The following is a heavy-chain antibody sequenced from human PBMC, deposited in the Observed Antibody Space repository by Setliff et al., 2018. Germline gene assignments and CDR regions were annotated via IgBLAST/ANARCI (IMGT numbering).Heavy chain of an antibody. J-gene: IGHJ3*02. Sequence: GGSLRLSCSASGFTFGDYYMSWIRQAPGKGLEWVSYISHGGNTIYYADSVKGRFTISRDNAKNSLYLQMNSLRAEDTAVYYCARGYPVTFDIWGQGTMVTVSS. V-gene: IGHV3-11*04. CDR3: ARGYPVTFDI. CDR1: GFTFGDYY. CDR2: ISHGGNTI. D-gene: IGHD1-1*01.